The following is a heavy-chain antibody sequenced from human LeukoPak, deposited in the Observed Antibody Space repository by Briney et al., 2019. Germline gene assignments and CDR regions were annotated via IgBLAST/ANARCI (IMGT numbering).Heavy chain of an antibody. J-gene: IGHJ4*02. V-gene: IGHV1-69*13. CDR3: ARGPQGGTTWFLKDYYYFDY. Sequence: SVKVSCKASGGTFSSYAISWVRQAPGQGLKWMGGIIPIFGTANYAQKFQGRVTITADESTSTAYMELSSLRSEDTAVYYCARGPQGGTTWFLKDYYYFDYWGQGTLVTVSS. CDR2: IIPIFGTA. CDR1: GGTFSSYA. D-gene: IGHD1-1*01.